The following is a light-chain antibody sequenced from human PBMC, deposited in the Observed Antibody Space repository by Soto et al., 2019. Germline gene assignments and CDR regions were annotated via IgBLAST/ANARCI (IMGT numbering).Light chain of an antibody. CDR2: EVR. Sequence: QSVLTQPASVSGSPGQSITISCTGTSSDIGSYNYVAWYQQFPGKTPKLIIYEVRNRPSGVSFRFSGSKSGNTASLTISGLQAEDEADYYCISYRGRYTYYVFGKATKLTV. V-gene: IGLV2-14*01. CDR3: ISYRGRYTYYV. CDR1: SSDIGSYNY. J-gene: IGLJ1*01.